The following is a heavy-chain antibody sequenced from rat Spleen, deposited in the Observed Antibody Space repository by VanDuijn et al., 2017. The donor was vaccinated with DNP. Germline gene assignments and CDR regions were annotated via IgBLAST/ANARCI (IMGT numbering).Heavy chain of an antibody. J-gene: IGHJ2*01. CDR1: GFTFSNYY. D-gene: IGHD1-12*02. V-gene: IGHV5-27*01. Sequence: EVQLVESGGGLVQPGRSLKLSCAASGFTFSNYYMAWVRQAPTKGLELVAYLSTGGGITYYRDSVKGRFTLSRDNAESTLYLQMDSLRSEDTATYYCTTTHYSDGWFPFDYWGQGVMVTVSS. CDR3: TTTHYSDGWFPFDY. CDR2: LSTGGGIT.